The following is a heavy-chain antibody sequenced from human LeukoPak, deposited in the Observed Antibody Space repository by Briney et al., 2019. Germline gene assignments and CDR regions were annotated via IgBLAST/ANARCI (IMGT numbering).Heavy chain of an antibody. CDR2: IYYSGGT. Sequence: SSETLSLTCTVSGGSISSYYWSWIRQPPGKGLEWIGNIYYSGGTNYNPSLKSRVTISVDTSKNQFPLRLSSVTAADTAVYYCARDDYGDFFFDSWGQGTLVTVSS. D-gene: IGHD4-17*01. V-gene: IGHV4-59*01. J-gene: IGHJ4*02. CDR3: ARDDYGDFFFDS. CDR1: GGSISSYY.